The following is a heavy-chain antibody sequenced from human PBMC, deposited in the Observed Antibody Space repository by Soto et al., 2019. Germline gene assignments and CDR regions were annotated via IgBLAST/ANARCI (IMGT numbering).Heavy chain of an antibody. CDR3: ARGGLVSFTFLGVVINDFDY. V-gene: IGHV1-18*01. J-gene: IGHJ4*02. CDR1: GYTFTSYG. D-gene: IGHD3-3*01. Sequence: ASVKVSCKASGYTFTSYGISWVRQAPGQGLEWMGWISAYNGNTNYAQKLQGRVTMTTGTSTSTAYMEMRSLRSDATAVYYCARGGLVSFTFLGVVINDFDYWGKGPRVTVSS. CDR2: ISAYNGNT.